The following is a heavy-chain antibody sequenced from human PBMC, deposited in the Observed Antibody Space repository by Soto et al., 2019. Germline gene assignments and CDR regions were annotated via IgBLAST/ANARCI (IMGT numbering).Heavy chain of an antibody. CDR3: AHRQRTVVVGAPFDL. CDR1: GVSLSTSGEG. D-gene: IGHD2-15*01. CDR2: IYWDDDK. Sequence: QITLRESGPTLVQPTQTRTLTCTLSGVSLSTSGEGVGWIRQPPGKALEWLALIYWDDDKRFSPSLKSRLAITRDISKNQVVMTMTDMAPEDTAIYYCAHRQRTVVVGAPFDLWGQGSQVTVSS. V-gene: IGHV2-5*02. J-gene: IGHJ4*02.